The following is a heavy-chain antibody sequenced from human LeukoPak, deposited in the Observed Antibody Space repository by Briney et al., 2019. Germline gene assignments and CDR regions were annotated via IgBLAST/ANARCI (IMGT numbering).Heavy chain of an antibody. CDR3: ARHDPVGHFLRGMDV. J-gene: IGHJ6*02. CDR2: IYYTGST. V-gene: IGHV4-59*08. Sequence: SETLSFTCAVSGGSISGYFWSWSRQPPGKGLEWIGYIYYTGSTIYNPSLRSRVTMSVDVSKNQFSLDLTSVTAADTAVYYCARHDPVGHFLRGMDVWGQGTTVTVSS. D-gene: IGHD2/OR15-2a*01. CDR1: GGSISGYF.